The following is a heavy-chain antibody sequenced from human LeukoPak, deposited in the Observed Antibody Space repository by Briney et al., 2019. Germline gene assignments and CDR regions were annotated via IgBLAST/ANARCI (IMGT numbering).Heavy chain of an antibody. J-gene: IGHJ6*02. CDR1: GFIFGDHA. CDR2: XXXKAYXXXT. D-gene: IGHD6-19*01. Sequence: SGGSLRLSCTGFGFIFGDHAMSWVRQAPGKGXXXXXXXXXKAYXXXTXXXXXXXGXXXISRDDSKGIAYLQMNSLEIEDTAVYYCARGPILLWLHNGMDVWGQGTTVTVSS. CDR3: ARGPILLWLHNGMDV. V-gene: IGHV3-49*04.